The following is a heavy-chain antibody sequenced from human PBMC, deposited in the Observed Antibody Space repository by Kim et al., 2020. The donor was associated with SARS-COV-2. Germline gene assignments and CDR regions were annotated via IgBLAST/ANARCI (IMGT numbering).Heavy chain of an antibody. D-gene: IGHD6-19*01. CDR3: ASDSSGWFFFDY. J-gene: IGHJ4*02. V-gene: IGHV1-3*01. Sequence: KYSQKFQGRVTITRDTSASTAYMELSSLRSEDTAVYYCASDSSGWFFFDYWGQGTLVTVSS.